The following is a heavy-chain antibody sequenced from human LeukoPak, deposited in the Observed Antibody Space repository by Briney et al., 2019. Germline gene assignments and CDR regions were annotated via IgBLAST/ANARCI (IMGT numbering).Heavy chain of an antibody. CDR1: GGSFSGYY. V-gene: IGHV4-34*01. J-gene: IGHJ3*02. CDR2: INHSGST. Sequence: SETLSLTCAVYGGSFSGYYWSWIRQPPGKGLEWIGEINHSGSTNYNPSLKSRVTISVDTSKNQFSLKLSSVTAADTAVYYCARDHDYGSFDAFDIWGQGTMVTVSS. D-gene: IGHD4-17*01. CDR3: ARDHDYGSFDAFDI.